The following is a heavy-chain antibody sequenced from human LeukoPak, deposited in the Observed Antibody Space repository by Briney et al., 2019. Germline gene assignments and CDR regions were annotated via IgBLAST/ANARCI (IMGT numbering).Heavy chain of an antibody. CDR3: TADLSDSSAWSFDY. CDR2: IKSKTDGGTT. V-gene: IGHV3-15*01. Sequence: PGGSLRLSCAASRFTFSNAWMSWVRQAPGKGLEWVGRIKSKTDGGTTDYAAPVKGRFTISRDHSKNTLYLQMNSLRTEDTAVYYCTADLSDSSAWSFDYWGQGTLVTVSS. CDR1: RFTFSNAW. D-gene: IGHD3-22*01. J-gene: IGHJ4*02.